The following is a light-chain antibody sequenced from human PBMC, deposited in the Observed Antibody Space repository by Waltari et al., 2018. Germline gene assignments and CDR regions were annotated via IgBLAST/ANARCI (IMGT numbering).Light chain of an antibody. Sequence: QSALTQPASVSGSPGQSITISCTGTSSDVGAFDSVSWYQQHPGKAPQLIIYEVIRRPSGISDRFSGSKSDNTASLTIFDLQPDDEADYYCSSFTTRSTYAFGAGTKVTVL. CDR3: SSFTTRSTYA. J-gene: IGLJ1*01. CDR2: EVI. CDR1: SSDVGAFDS. V-gene: IGLV2-14*01.